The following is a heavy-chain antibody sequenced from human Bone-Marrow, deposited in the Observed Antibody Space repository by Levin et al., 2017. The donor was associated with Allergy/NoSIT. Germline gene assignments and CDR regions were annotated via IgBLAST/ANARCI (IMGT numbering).Heavy chain of an antibody. J-gene: IGHJ6*02. D-gene: IGHD6-13*01. CDR1: GFPFSTYG. V-gene: IGHV3-21*01. CDR2: ITTTGNYI. Sequence: GGSLRLSCATSGFPFSTYGMAWVRQAPGKGLEWVASITTTGNYIHYADSVKGRFTISRDNANNSLSLQMNRLRGEDTAVYYCSRAAGAAGRGGMDVWGQGATVTVSS. CDR3: SRAAGAAGRGGMDV.